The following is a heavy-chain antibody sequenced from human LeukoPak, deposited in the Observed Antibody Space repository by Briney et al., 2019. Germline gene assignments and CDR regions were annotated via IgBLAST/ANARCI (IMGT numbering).Heavy chain of an antibody. CDR1: GGSFSGYY. Sequence: SETLSLTCAVSGGSFSGYYWSWIRQPPGKRQGWIWEISHSVSTHYTPSLTSRVTISVDTFKNHFSLKLSSATAADTAVYYCARSGALTTRLYYYDSGSYPSTYYYYMDVWGKGTTVTVSS. D-gene: IGHD3-10*01. CDR3: ARSGALTTRLYYYDSGSYPSTYYYYMDV. CDR2: ISHSVST. V-gene: IGHV4-34*01. J-gene: IGHJ6*03.